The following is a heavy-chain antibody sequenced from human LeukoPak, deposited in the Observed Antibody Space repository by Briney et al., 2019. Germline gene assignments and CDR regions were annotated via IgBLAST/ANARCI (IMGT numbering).Heavy chain of an antibody. CDR3: ARGLHDILTGPPSPGAFDM. CDR2: ISSSSTYI. V-gene: IGHV3-21*01. CDR1: GFTFSGSS. D-gene: IGHD3-9*01. Sequence: GGSLRLSCAASGFTFSGSSMNWVRQAPGKGLEWVSSISSSSTYIYYADSVKGRFTISRDNAKNSLYLQMNSLRAEDTAVYYCARGLHDILTGPPSPGAFDMWGQGTTVTVSS. J-gene: IGHJ3*02.